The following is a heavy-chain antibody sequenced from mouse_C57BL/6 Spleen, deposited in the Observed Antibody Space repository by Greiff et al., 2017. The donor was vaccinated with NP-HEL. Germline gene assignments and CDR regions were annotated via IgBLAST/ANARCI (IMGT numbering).Heavy chain of an antibody. CDR1: GYAFSSSW. CDR2: IYPGDGDT. V-gene: IGHV1-82*01. CDR3: ARGEGAWFAY. J-gene: IGHJ3*01. Sequence: QVQLQQSGPELVKPGASVKISCKASGYAFSSSWMNWVKQRPGKGLEWIGRIYPGDGDTNYNGKFKGKATLTADKSSSTAYMQLSSLTSEDSAVYCCARGEGAWFAYWGQGTLVTVSA.